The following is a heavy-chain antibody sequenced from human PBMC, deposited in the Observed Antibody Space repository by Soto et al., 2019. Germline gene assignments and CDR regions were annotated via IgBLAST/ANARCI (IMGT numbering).Heavy chain of an antibody. J-gene: IGHJ4*02. CDR2: IKADGSET. D-gene: IGHD3-16*01. V-gene: IGHV3-7*03. CDR1: GFSFSTYW. Sequence: GGSLRLSCVASGFSFSTYWMSWVRQVPGTGLEWVANIKADGSETHYVDSVRGRFTISRDNAKTSLYLQVNSLRAEDTAVYYCAKGGHIDFCGQGTLVTVSS. CDR3: AKGGHIDF.